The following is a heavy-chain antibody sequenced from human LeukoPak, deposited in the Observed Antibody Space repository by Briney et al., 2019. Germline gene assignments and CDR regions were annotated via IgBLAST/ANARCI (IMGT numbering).Heavy chain of an antibody. CDR3: AKGTTTWIKTEEY. CDR2: IDSTAERT. CDR1: GFTFSDYA. Sequence: GGSLRLSCAASGFTFSDYAMTWVRQAPGKGLEWVSGIDSTAERTHYTDSLKGRFTISRDNFKNTVYLQIYDLRADDTALYFCAKGTTTWIKTEEYWGQGALVTVSA. D-gene: IGHD1-1*01. J-gene: IGHJ4*02. V-gene: IGHV3-23*01.